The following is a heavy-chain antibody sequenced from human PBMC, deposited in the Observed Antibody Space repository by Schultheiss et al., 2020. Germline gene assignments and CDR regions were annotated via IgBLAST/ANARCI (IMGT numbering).Heavy chain of an antibody. CDR3: ARVACSGGSCYSWDGAFDI. D-gene: IGHD2-15*01. Sequence: SETLSLTCTVSGGSISSGGYYWSWIRQHPGKGLEWIGYIYYSGSTYYNPSLKSRVTISVDTSKNQFSLKLSSVTAADTAVYYCARVACSGGSCYSWDGAFDIWGQGTMVTVSS. V-gene: IGHV4-31*03. CDR1: GGSISSGGYY. J-gene: IGHJ3*02. CDR2: IYYSGST.